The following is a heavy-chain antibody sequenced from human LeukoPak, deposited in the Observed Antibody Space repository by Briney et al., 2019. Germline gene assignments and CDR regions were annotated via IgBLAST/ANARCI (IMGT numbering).Heavy chain of an antibody. CDR1: GYTYTIYG. D-gene: IGHD3-22*01. Sequence: ASVKVSFKASGYTYTIYGISWVRQAPGQGVEWMGWISGYNGNTHYAHNLQGRVTMTTDTSTSTAYMELRSLRSDDTAVYYCARDEARYSSGYYPNWFDPWGQGTLVTVSS. CDR2: ISGYNGNT. J-gene: IGHJ5*02. V-gene: IGHV1-18*01. CDR3: ARDEARYSSGYYPNWFDP.